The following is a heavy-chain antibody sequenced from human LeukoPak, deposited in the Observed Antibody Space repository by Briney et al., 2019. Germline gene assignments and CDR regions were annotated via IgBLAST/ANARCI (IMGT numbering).Heavy chain of an antibody. Sequence: SETLSLTCTVSGGSISSYYWSWIRQPAGKGLEWIGRIYTSGSTNYNPSLKSRVTMSVDTSKNQFSLKLSSVTAADTAVYYCARDGKDIVVVPAAQGSYWYFDLWGRGTLVTVSS. CDR3: ARDGKDIVVVPAAQGSYWYFDL. CDR2: IYTSGST. CDR1: GGSISSYY. J-gene: IGHJ2*01. D-gene: IGHD2-2*01. V-gene: IGHV4-4*07.